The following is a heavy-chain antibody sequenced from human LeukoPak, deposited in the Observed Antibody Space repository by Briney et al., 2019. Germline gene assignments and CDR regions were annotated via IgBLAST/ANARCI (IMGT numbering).Heavy chain of an antibody. D-gene: IGHD5-18*01. CDR2: INPNSGGT. Sequence: ASVKVSCKASGYTFTGYYMHWVRQAPGQGLEWMGWINPNSGGTNYAQKFQGRVTMTRDTSISTAYMELSRLRSDDTAVYYCASWDSYGYYYYYGMGVWGQGTTVTVSS. V-gene: IGHV1-2*02. CDR3: ASWDSYGYYYYYGMGV. J-gene: IGHJ6*02. CDR1: GYTFTGYY.